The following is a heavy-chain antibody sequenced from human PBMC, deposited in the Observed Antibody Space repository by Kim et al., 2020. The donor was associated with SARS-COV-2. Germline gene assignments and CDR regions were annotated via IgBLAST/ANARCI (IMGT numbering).Heavy chain of an antibody. J-gene: IGHJ6*02. V-gene: IGHV3-49*04. CDR1: GFTFGDYA. CDR3: TRVRSTYYYYYGMDV. CDR2: IRSKAYGGTT. Sequence: GGSLRLSCTASGFTFGDYAMSWVRQAPGKGLEWVGFIRSKAYGGTTEYAASVKGRFTISRDDSKSIAYLQMNSLKTEDTAVYYCTRVRSTYYYYYGMDVWGQGTTVTVSS. D-gene: IGHD6-13*01.